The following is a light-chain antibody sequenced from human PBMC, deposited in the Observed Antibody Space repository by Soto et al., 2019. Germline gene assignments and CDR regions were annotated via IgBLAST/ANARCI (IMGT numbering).Light chain of an antibody. CDR3: QTWGTGVV. J-gene: IGLJ2*01. CDR1: SGHSNYA. CDR2: LNSDGSH. V-gene: IGLV4-69*01. Sequence: SASASLGASFKLTCTLSSGHSNYAIAWHQQHPEKGTRYLMTLNSDGSHSKGDGIPHRFSGSSSGAERYLTISRLQSEGEADYYCQTWGTGVVFGGGTKLTVL.